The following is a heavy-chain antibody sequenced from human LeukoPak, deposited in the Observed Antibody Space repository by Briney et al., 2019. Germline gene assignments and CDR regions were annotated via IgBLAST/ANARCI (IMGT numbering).Heavy chain of an antibody. CDR3: ASQGWELLGDAFDI. D-gene: IGHD1-26*01. V-gene: IGHV3-11*04. CDR1: GFTFSDYY. J-gene: IGHJ3*02. CDR2: ISSSGVTI. Sequence: PGGSLRLSCAASGFTFSDYYMIWIRQAPGKGLEWVSYISSSGVTIYYADSVKGRFTISRDNAKNSLSLQMNSLRAEDTAVYYCASQGWELLGDAFDIWGQGTMVTVSS.